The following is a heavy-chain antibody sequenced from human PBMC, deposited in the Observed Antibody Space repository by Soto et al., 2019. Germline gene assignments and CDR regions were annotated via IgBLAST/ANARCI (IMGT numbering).Heavy chain of an antibody. CDR2: ISYDGSNK. D-gene: IGHD3-16*01. J-gene: IGHJ4*02. CDR1: GFTFSSYA. CDR3: AKEGGGQFKGDY. V-gene: IGHV3-30-3*01. Sequence: GGSLRLSCAASGFTFSSYAMHWVRQAPGKGLEWVAVISYDGSNKYYADSVKGRFTISRDNSKNTLYLKMNSLRAEDTALDYCAKEGGGQFKGDYWGQGTLVTVSS.